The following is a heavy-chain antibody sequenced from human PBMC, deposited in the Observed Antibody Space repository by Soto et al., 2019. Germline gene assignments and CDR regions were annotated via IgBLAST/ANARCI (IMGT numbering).Heavy chain of an antibody. CDR3: ARARGGYYYGSGSYRYYYYYYMDV. J-gene: IGHJ6*03. CDR1: GYTFTSYD. CDR2: KNPNSGNT. Sequence: AAVTVSCKASGYTFTSYDITWVRHATGQGREWMGWKNPNSGNTGYAQKFQGRVTMTRNTSISTAYMELSSLRSEDRAVYYCARARGGYYYGSGSYRYYYYYYMDVWGKGTTVTVSS. V-gene: IGHV1-8*01. D-gene: IGHD3-10*01.